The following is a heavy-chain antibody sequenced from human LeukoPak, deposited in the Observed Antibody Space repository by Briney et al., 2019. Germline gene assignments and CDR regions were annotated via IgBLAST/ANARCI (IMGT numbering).Heavy chain of an antibody. Sequence: GASVKVSCKASGYTFTGYYMHWVRQAPGQGLEWMGWINPISCGTNYAQKFQGRVTMTRDTSISTAYMELSRLRSDDTAVYYCARSYCSSTSCYALYDFWSGYTPSYGMDVWGQGTTVTVSS. V-gene: IGHV1-2*02. CDR3: ARSYCSSTSCYALYDFWSGYTPSYGMDV. CDR2: INPISCGT. J-gene: IGHJ6*02. D-gene: IGHD2-2*01. CDR1: GYTFTGYY.